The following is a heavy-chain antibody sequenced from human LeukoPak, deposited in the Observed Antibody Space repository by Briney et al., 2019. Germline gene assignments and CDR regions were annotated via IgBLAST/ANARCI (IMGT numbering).Heavy chain of an antibody. CDR3: AKVEHSSSSSPLDY. V-gene: IGHV1-69*04. CDR2: IIPIFGIA. J-gene: IGHJ4*02. Sequence: ASVKVSCKASGGTFSSYAISWVRQAPGQGLEWMGRIIPIFGIANYAQKFQGRVTITADKSTSTAYMELSSLRSEDTAVYYCAKVEHSSSSSPLDYWGQGTLVTVSS. CDR1: GGTFSSYA. D-gene: IGHD6-13*01.